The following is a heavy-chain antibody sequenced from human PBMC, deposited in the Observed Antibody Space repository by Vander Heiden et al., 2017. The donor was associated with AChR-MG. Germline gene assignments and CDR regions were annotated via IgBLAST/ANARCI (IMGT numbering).Heavy chain of an antibody. V-gene: IGHV3-21*01. CDR2: ISSSSSYI. CDR1: GFTFSSYS. J-gene: IGHJ4*02. CDR3: AREVAGSGSYNY. Sequence: EVQLVESGGGLVKPGGSLRLSCAASGFTFSSYSMNWVRQAPGKGLEWVSSISSSSSYIYYADSVKGRFTISRDNAKNSLYLQMNSLRAEDTAVYYCAREVAGSGSYNYWGQGTLVTVSS. D-gene: IGHD3-10*01.